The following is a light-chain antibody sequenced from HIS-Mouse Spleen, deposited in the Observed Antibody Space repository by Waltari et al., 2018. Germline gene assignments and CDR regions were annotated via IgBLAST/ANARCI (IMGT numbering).Light chain of an antibody. CDR1: SLRSYY. V-gene: IGLV3-19*01. CDR2: GKN. CDR3: NSRDSSGNHVV. Sequence: SSELTQDPAVSVALGQTVRITCQGDSLRSYYASWYQQKPGQAPVLVIYGKNNRPSGFPDPFSGSSSGNTASLTITGAQAEDEADYYCNSRDSSGNHVVFGGGTKLTVL. J-gene: IGLJ2*01.